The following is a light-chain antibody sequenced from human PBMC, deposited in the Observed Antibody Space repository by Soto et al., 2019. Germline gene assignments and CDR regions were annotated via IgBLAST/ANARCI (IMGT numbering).Light chain of an antibody. CDR2: DDN. CDR3: GTWDNNLSPHVV. Sequence: QSVLTQPPSVFAAAGQKVTITCSGSTSNIGNNYVSWYQQLPGTAPKLLIYDDNKRPSGIPDRFSGSKSGTSATLGITGLQTADEADYYCGTWDNNLSPHVVFGGGTKLTVL. J-gene: IGLJ2*01. CDR1: TSNIGNNY. V-gene: IGLV1-51*01.